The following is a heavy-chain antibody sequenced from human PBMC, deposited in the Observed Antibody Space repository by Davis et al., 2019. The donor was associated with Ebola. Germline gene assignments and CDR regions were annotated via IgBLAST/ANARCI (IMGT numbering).Heavy chain of an antibody. V-gene: IGHV3-30-3*01. CDR1: GFTFSSYA. D-gene: IGHD6-13*01. CDR2: ISYDGSNK. Sequence: GESLKISCAASGFTFSSYAMHWVRQAPGKGLEWVAVISYDGSNKYYADSVKGRFTISRDNSKNTLYLQMNSLRAEDTAVYYCARDQSSSSWYYYYYGMDVWGQGTTVTVSS. CDR3: ARDQSSSSWYYYYYGMDV. J-gene: IGHJ6*02.